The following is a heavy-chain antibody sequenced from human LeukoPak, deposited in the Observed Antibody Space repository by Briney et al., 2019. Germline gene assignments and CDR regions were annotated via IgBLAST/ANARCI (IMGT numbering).Heavy chain of an antibody. J-gene: IGHJ4*02. CDR2: TYYRSKWYN. D-gene: IGHD2-15*01. V-gene: IGHV6-1*01. CDR1: GDSVSSNSAA. Sequence: SQTLSLTCVMSGDSVSSNSAAWIWIRQSPSRGLEWLGRTYYRSKWYNEYAASVKSRITIKPDTSKNQFSLQLNSVTPDDTAVYYCARSHGGYLDYWGQGTLVTVSS. CDR3: ARSHGGYLDY.